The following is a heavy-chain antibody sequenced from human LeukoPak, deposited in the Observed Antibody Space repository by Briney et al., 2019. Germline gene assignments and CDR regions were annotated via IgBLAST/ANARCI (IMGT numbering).Heavy chain of an antibody. D-gene: IGHD3-22*01. Sequence: ASVKVSCKASGYTFTSYGISWVRQAPGQGLEWMGWISAYNGNTNYAQKLQGRVTMTTDTSTSTAYMELRSLRSDDTAVYYCARFYYGSSGYYGGNWFDPWGQGTLVTVSS. CDR3: ARFYYGSSGYYGGNWFDP. CDR2: ISAYNGNT. J-gene: IGHJ5*02. V-gene: IGHV1-18*01. CDR1: GYTFTSYG.